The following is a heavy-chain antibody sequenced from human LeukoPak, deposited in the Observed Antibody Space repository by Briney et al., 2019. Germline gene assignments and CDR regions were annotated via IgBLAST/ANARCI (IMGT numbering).Heavy chain of an antibody. CDR2: IYYGGST. V-gene: IGHV4-39*07. J-gene: IGHJ4*02. Sequence: PSETLSLTCTVSGGSLSSSDDYWGWIRQPPGKGLEWIGVIYYGGSTYYHPSLKSRVTISMDTSKGLFSLRLTSVTAADTAVYYCAGGVGATTYFWGQGTLVTVSS. D-gene: IGHD1-26*01. CDR1: GGSLSSSDDY. CDR3: AGGVGATTYF.